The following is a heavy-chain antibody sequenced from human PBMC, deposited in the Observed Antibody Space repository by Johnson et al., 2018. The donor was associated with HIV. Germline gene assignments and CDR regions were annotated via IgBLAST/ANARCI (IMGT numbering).Heavy chain of an antibody. Sequence: VQLVESGGGLVQPGRSLRLSCAASGFTFDDYAMHWVRQAPGKGLEWVSGISWNSGSIGYVDSVKGRLTISRDNAKNSLYLQMNSLRAEDTAVYYCAKAISGGSWAFDIWGQGTMVTAS. CDR3: AKAISGGSWAFDI. CDR2: ISWNSGSI. D-gene: IGHD6-13*01. J-gene: IGHJ3*02. CDR1: GFTFDDYA. V-gene: IGHV3-9*01.